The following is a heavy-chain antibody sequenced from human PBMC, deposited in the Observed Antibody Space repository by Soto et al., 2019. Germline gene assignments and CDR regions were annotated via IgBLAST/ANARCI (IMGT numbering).Heavy chain of an antibody. V-gene: IGHV1-69*01. CDR3: AREGAVVVVPAALNWFDP. Sequence: QVQLVQSGAEVKKPGSSVKVSCKASGGTFSSYAISWVRQAPGQGLEWMRGIIPIFGTANYAQKFQGRVTITADESTSTAYMELSSLRSEDTAVYYCAREGAVVVVPAALNWFDPWGQGTLVTVSS. D-gene: IGHD2-2*01. CDR2: IIPIFGTA. J-gene: IGHJ5*02. CDR1: GGTFSSYA.